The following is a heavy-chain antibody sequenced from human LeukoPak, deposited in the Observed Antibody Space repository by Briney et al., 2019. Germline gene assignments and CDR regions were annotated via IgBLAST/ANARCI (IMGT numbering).Heavy chain of an antibody. Sequence: TGGSLRLSCAASGFTFSSYAMSWVRQAPGKGLEWVSAISGSGGSTYYADSVKGRFTISRDNSKNTLYLQMNSLRAEDTAVYYCAKDRPVGAYCGGDCYSLHDYWGQGTLVTVSS. D-gene: IGHD2-21*02. J-gene: IGHJ4*02. CDR3: AKDRPVGAYCGGDCYSLHDY. V-gene: IGHV3-23*01. CDR1: GFTFSSYA. CDR2: ISGSGGST.